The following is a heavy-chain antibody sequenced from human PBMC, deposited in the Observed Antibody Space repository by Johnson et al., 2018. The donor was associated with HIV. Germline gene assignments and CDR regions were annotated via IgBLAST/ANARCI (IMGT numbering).Heavy chain of an antibody. J-gene: IGHJ3*02. CDR2: IRFDGSNK. CDR1: GFTFSTYA. Sequence: QVQLVESGGGLVQPGGSLRLSCAASGFTFSTYAMHWVRQAPGKGLEWVSFIRFDGSNKYYADSVKGRFNISRDNSKNTQYLQMNSLRVEDTGLYYCAKAYCPGCDAFDIWGQGTVVTVSS. CDR3: AKAYCPGCDAFDI. D-gene: IGHD2-21*01. V-gene: IGHV3-30*02.